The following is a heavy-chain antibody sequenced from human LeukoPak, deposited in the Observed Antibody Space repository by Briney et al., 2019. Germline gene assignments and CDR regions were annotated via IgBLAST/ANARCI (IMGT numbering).Heavy chain of an antibody. D-gene: IGHD2-2*01. Sequence: PGGSLRLSCAASGFTFSDYYMSWIRQAPGKGLEWVSYISSSGSTIYYADSVKGRFTISRDNAKNSLYLQMNSLRAEDTAVYYCARESYCSSTSCYGGDYWGQETLVTVSS. CDR2: ISSSGSTI. CDR3: ARESYCSSTSCYGGDY. CDR1: GFTFSDYY. V-gene: IGHV3-11*01. J-gene: IGHJ4*02.